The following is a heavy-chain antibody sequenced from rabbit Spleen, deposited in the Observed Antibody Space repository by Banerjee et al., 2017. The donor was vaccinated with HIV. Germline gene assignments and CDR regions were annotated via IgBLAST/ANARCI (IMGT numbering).Heavy chain of an antibody. V-gene: IGHV1S7*01. Sequence: QQLVESGGGLVKPGASLTLTCKASGIAFSTYGISWVRQAPGKGLEWIAYIYPEFNTTDYTSWVNGRFTISLDNAQSTVFLQLTSLTAADTATYFCARDRFPYASTSGYGLWGPGTLVTVS. CDR1: GIAFSTYG. CDR2: IYPEFNTT. D-gene: IGHD1-1*01. CDR3: ARDRFPYASTSGYGL. J-gene: IGHJ4*01.